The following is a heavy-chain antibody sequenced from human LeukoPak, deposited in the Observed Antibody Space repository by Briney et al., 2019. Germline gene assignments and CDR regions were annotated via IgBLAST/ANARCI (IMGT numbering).Heavy chain of an antibody. D-gene: IGHD5-18*01. J-gene: IGHJ6*03. CDR2: IDNDGSHT. CDR3: ARGGYGHNMDV. V-gene: IGHV3-74*01. CDR1: GITPRRYW. Sequence: GSLRLFRSAPGITPRRYWVHLVRQAPGAGPVWVSYIDNDGSHTAYADSVRGRFTVSRDNAKNTLFLQMNGLSAEDTAVYYCARGGYGHNMDVWGKGTTVTVSS.